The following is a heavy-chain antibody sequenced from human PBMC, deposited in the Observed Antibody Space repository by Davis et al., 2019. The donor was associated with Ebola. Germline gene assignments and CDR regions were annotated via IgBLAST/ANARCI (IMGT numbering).Heavy chain of an antibody. CDR1: GFTFENYW. D-gene: IGHD6-13*01. Sequence: GESLKISCAASGFTFENYWMHWVRQAPGKGLVWVSAISGSGGSTYYADSVKGRFTISRDNSKNTLYLQMNSLRAEDTAVYYCAKGFRQLAGGFDYWGQGTLVTVSS. CDR3: AKGFRQLAGGFDY. CDR2: ISGSGGST. J-gene: IGHJ4*02. V-gene: IGHV3-23*01.